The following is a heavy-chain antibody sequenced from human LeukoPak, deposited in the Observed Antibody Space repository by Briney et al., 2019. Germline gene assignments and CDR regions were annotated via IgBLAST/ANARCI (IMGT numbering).Heavy chain of an antibody. Sequence: SVKVSRKASGGTFSSYAISWVRQAPGQGLEWMGRIIPILGIANYAQKFQGRVTITADKSTSTAYMELSSLRSEDTAVYYCARDLERIAVALNGMDVWGQGTTVTVSS. CDR1: GGTFSSYA. D-gene: IGHD6-19*01. V-gene: IGHV1-69*04. J-gene: IGHJ6*02. CDR3: ARDLERIAVALNGMDV. CDR2: IIPILGIA.